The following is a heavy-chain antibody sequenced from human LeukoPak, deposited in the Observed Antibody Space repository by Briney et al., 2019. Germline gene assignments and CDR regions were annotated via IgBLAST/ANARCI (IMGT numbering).Heavy chain of an antibody. CDR2: IYPGDSDT. CDR1: GYSFTSYW. Sequence: GESLKISCKGSGYSFTSYWIDWVRQMPGKGLEWMGIIYPGDSDTRYSLSFQGQVTISADKSISTAYLQWSSLKASDTAMYYCARTRGYYDSSGLGPYYFDYWGQGTLVTVSS. D-gene: IGHD3-22*01. CDR3: ARTRGYYDSSGLGPYYFDY. J-gene: IGHJ4*02. V-gene: IGHV5-51*01.